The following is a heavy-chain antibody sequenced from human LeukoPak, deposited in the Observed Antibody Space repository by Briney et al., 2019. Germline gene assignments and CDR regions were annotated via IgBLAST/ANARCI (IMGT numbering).Heavy chain of an antibody. J-gene: IGHJ4*02. CDR2: IWYDGTET. D-gene: IGHD6-19*01. CDR3: ASGWGPYTSGWYFEH. Sequence: PGRSLRLSCVASGFTFSNKGMHWVRQAPGKGLEWVALIWYDGTETYYAVSVKGRFTVSRGDSKNTVYLQMNSLGADDTAVYYCASGWGPYTSGWYFEHWGQGALVT. V-gene: IGHV3-33*01. CDR1: GFTFSNKG.